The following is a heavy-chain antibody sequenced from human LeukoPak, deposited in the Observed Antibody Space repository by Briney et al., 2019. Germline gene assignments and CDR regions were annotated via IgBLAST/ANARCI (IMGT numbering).Heavy chain of an antibody. D-gene: IGHD4-23*01. Sequence: SSETLSLTCAVYGGSFSGYYWSWIRQPPGKGLEWIGEINHSGSTNYNPSLKSRVTISVDTSKNQFSLNLSSVTAADTAVYYCARDKYSGNPGYYFDYWGQGTLVTVSS. CDR1: GGSFSGYY. CDR3: ARDKYSGNPGYYFDY. CDR2: INHSGST. J-gene: IGHJ4*02. V-gene: IGHV4-34*01.